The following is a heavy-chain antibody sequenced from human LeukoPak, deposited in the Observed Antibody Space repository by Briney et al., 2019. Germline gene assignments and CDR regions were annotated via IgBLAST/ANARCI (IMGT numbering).Heavy chain of an antibody. CDR3: ARHGGAAAGLSVAY. J-gene: IGHJ4*02. D-gene: IGHD6-13*01. CDR1: GGSISSYY. V-gene: IGHV4-59*08. Sequence: SETLSLTCTVSGGSISSYYWSWIRQPPGKGLEWIGYIYYSGSTNYNPSLKNRVTISVDTSKNQFSLKLSSVTAADTAVYYCARHGGAAAGLSVAYWGQGTLVTVSS. CDR2: IYYSGST.